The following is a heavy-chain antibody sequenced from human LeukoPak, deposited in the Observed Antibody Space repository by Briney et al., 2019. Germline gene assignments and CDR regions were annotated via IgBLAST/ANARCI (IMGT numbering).Heavy chain of an antibody. V-gene: IGHV3-74*01. CDR1: GFTFSSYW. D-gene: IGHD6-6*01. CDR3: ARGLSGYASSLGY. Sequence: GRSLRLSCAASGFTFSSYWMHWVRQAPGKWLVWVSRINSDGSSTSYADSVRGRFSISRDNAKNTLYLQMNSLRAEDTAVYYCARGLSGYASSLGYWGQGTLVTVSA. J-gene: IGHJ4*02. CDR2: INSDGSST.